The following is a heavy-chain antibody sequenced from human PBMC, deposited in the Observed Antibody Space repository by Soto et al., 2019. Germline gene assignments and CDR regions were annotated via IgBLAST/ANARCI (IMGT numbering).Heavy chain of an antibody. V-gene: IGHV3-33*01. CDR2: IWYDGSNK. CDR1: GFTFSSYG. J-gene: IGHJ4*02. D-gene: IGHD2-15*01. Sequence: QVQLVESGGGVVQPGRSLRLSCAASGFTFSSYGMHWVRQAPGKGLEWVAVIWYDGSNKYYADSVKGRFTNSRDNSKNTLYLQMNSLRAEDTAVYYCARDQCSGGSCYGSFVYWGQGTLVTVSS. CDR3: ARDQCSGGSCYGSFVY.